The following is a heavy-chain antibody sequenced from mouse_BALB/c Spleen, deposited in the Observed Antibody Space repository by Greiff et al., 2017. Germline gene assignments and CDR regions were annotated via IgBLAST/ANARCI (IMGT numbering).Heavy chain of an antibody. CDR1: GYTFTDYW. Sequence: VRLQQPGAELVMPGASVKMSCKASGYTFTDYWMHWVKQRPGQGLEWIGAIDTSDSYTSYNQKFKGKATLTVDESSSTAYMQLSSLTSEDSAVYYCASYSYFDYWGQGTSLTVSS. J-gene: IGHJ2*02. D-gene: IGHD1-1*01. CDR2: IDTSDSYT. CDR3: ASYSYFDY. V-gene: IGHV1-69*01.